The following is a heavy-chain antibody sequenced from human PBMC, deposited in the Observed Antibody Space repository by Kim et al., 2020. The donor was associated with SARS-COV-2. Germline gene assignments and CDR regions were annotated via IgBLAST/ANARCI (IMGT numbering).Heavy chain of an antibody. CDR1: GYTFTDFG. CDR3: VRDCDDFWSFWYFDF. CDR2: ISTYNGNS. V-gene: IGHV1-18*04. D-gene: IGHD3-3*01. J-gene: IGHJ4*02. Sequence: ASVKVSCKTSGYTFTDFGISWVRQAPGQGPEWMGWISTYNGNSHFAPKFKDRITLTTDTSTTTAYMEMRSLRSDDTAVYFCVRDCDDFWSFWYFDFWGQG.